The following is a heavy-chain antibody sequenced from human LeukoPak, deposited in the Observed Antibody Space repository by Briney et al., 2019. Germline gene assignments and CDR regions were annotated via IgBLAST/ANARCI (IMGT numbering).Heavy chain of an antibody. V-gene: IGHV3-9*03. CDR3: AKAAGTGLGAFDI. D-gene: IGHD6-13*01. Sequence: PGGSLRLSCAASGFTFDDYAMHWVRHAPGKGLEWVSGISWNSGSIGYADSAKGRFTISRDNAKNSLYLQMNSLRAEDMALYYCAKAAGTGLGAFDIWGQGTMVTVSS. CDR2: ISWNSGSI. J-gene: IGHJ3*02. CDR1: GFTFDDYA.